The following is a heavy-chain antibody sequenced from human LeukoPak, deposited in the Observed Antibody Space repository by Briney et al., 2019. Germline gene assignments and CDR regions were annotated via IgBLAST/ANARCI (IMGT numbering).Heavy chain of an antibody. CDR3: ATSSSIAAAGFDY. CDR1: GGSFSGYY. D-gene: IGHD6-13*01. Sequence: SETLSLTCAVFGGSFSGYYWSWIRQPPGKGLEWIGEINHSGSTNYNPSLKSRVTISVDTSKNQFSLKLSSVTAADTAVYYCATSSSIAAAGFDYWGQGTLVTVSS. CDR2: INHSGST. V-gene: IGHV4-34*01. J-gene: IGHJ4*02.